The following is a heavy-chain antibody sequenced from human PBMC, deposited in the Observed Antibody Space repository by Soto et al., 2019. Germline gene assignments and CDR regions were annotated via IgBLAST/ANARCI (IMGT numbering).Heavy chain of an antibody. CDR2: IYYSGST. Sequence: SDTLSLTCTVSGGSISSYYWSWIRQPPGKGLEWIGYIYYSGSTNYNPSLKSRVTISVDTSKNQFSLKLSSVTAADTAVYYCARKDQDTIFGVVKGHYMDVWGKGTTVT. D-gene: IGHD3-3*01. CDR3: ARKDQDTIFGVVKGHYMDV. CDR1: GGSISSYY. J-gene: IGHJ6*03. V-gene: IGHV4-59*01.